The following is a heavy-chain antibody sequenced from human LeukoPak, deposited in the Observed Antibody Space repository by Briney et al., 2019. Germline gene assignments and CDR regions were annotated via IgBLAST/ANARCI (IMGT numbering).Heavy chain of an antibody. J-gene: IGHJ1*01. CDR2: IKSDGST. V-gene: IGHV3-74*01. CDR1: GLTFSSYW. CDR3: ARAPSEIGGYYPEYFRH. Sequence: PGRSLRLSCAASGLTFSSYWMHSVRQPPGKGLVWVSRIKSDGSTNYADSVKGRFTISRDNAKNTLSLQMNSLRAEDTGVYYCARAPSEIGGYYPEYFRHWGQGTLVTVSS. D-gene: IGHD3-22*01.